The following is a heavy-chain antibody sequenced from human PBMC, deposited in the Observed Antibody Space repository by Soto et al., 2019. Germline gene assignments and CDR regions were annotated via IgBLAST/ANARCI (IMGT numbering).Heavy chain of an antibody. CDR1: GFTFSSYA. Sequence: EVQLLESGGGLVQPGESLRLSWAASGFTFSSYAKSWVRQAPGEGLEWVSVISGSDDSTYYADSVKGRFTISRDNSKNTLYLQMNSLRAEDTAVYYCAKRSSSSTFDYWGQGTLVTVSS. D-gene: IGHD6-6*01. CDR3: AKRSSSSTFDY. CDR2: ISGSDDST. V-gene: IGHV3-23*01. J-gene: IGHJ4*02.